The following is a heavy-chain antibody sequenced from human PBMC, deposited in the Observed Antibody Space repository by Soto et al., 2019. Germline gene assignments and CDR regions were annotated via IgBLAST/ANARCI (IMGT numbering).Heavy chain of an antibody. J-gene: IGHJ3*02. CDR1: GYTFTSYG. V-gene: IGHV1-18*01. CDR2: ISAYNGNT. D-gene: IGHD4-17*01. Sequence: QVQLVQSGAEVKKPGASVKVSCKASGYTFTSYGISWVRQAPGLGLEWMGWISAYNGNTNYAQKLQGRVTMTTDTSTSTSYMELRSLRSDDTAVYYCARERANYGDYVDAFDIWGQVTMVTVSS. CDR3: ARERANYGDYVDAFDI.